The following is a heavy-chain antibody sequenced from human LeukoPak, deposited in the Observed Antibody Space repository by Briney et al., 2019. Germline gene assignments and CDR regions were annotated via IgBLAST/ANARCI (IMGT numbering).Heavy chain of an antibody. CDR1: GFTFSSYA. CDR2: ISGSGGST. CDR3: SIYSWRFGELSSGRDL. V-gene: IGHV3-23*01. D-gene: IGHD3-10*01. J-gene: IGHJ1*01. Sequence: GGSLRLSCAASGFTFSSYAMSWVRQAPGKGLEWVSAISGSGGSTYYADSVKGRFTISRNNSKNTLYLQMNSLRAEVTAVDYCSIYSWRFGELSSGRDLWGRDTLLTVS.